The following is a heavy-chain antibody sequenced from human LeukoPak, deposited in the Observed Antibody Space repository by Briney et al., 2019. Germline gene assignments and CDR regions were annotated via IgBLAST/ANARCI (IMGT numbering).Heavy chain of an antibody. V-gene: IGHV3-11*04. CDR3: ARDGVTYSSGWYTEFDY. J-gene: IGHJ4*02. CDR1: GFTFSDSY. CDR2: ISSSGGTI. D-gene: IGHD6-19*01. Sequence: GGSLRLSCAASGFTFSDSYMSWIRQAPGKGLEWISYISSSGGTIYYADSVKGRFSISRDNAKNSLYLQMNSLRAEDTAVYYCARDGVTYSSGWYTEFDYWGQGILVTVSS.